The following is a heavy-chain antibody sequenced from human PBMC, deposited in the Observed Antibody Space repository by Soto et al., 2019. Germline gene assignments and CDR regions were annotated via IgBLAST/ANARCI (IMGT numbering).Heavy chain of an antibody. CDR3: ARGGTRLGLSYYGYNV. D-gene: IGHD3-16*01. CDR1: RFTFSDYY. Sequence: GGSLRLSCAASRFTFSDYYMSWIRQAPGKGLEWVSYISSSSSYTNYADSVKGRFTISRDNAKNSLYLQMHSLRAEDTAVYYCARGGTRLGLSYYGYNVWHQGTTVTVS. J-gene: IGHJ6*02. CDR2: ISSSSSYT. V-gene: IGHV3-11*06.